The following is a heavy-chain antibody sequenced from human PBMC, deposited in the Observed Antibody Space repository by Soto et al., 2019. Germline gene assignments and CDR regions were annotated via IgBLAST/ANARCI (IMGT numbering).Heavy chain of an antibody. V-gene: IGHV3-21*01. CDR3: ARPGYSSSWYAEYFQH. CDR2: ISSSSSYI. J-gene: IGHJ1*01. CDR1: GFTFSSYS. D-gene: IGHD6-13*01. Sequence: GGSXRLSCAASGFTFSSYSMNWVRQAPGKGLEWVSSISSSSSYIYYADSVKGRFTISRDNAKNSLYLQMNSLRAEDTAVYYCARPGYSSSWYAEYFQHWGQGTLVTVSS.